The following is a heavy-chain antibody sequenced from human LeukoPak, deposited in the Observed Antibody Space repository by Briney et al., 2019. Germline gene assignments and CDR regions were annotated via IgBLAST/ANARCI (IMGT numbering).Heavy chain of an antibody. D-gene: IGHD6-19*01. CDR3: ARRGPDSSAWPFDY. CDR1: GXSISSTTYY. V-gene: IGHV4-39*01. J-gene: IGHJ4*02. Sequence: PSETLSLTCTVSGXSISSTTYYWGWIRQPPGKGLEWIGSIYYSGSTYYNPSLKSRVTISVDTSKNQFSLKLSSVTAADTAVYYCARRGPDSSAWPFDYWGQGTLVTVSS. CDR2: IYYSGST.